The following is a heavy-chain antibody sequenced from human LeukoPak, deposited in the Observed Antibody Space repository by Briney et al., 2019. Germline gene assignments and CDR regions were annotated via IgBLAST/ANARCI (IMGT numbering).Heavy chain of an antibody. J-gene: IGHJ4*02. CDR2: IGTGGNT. D-gene: IGHD6-19*01. V-gene: IGHV3-13*01. Sequence: PGGSLRLSCAASAFIFSSHDMHWVRHPTGKCLEWVSVIGTGGNTYYADSVKGRFTISRENAKNSLYLQMDNLRAGDTAVYYCARSKSYSSGWTDFDYWGQGTLVTVSS. CDR1: AFIFSSHD. CDR3: ARSKSYSSGWTDFDY.